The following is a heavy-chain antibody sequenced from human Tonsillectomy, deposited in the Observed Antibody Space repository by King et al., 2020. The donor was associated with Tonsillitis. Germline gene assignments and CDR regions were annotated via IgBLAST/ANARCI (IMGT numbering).Heavy chain of an antibody. J-gene: IGHJ4*02. CDR3: EIPCVFRY. D-gene: IGHD2-8*01. CDR1: GFTFGNAW. CDR2: IKSKAEGKTI. Sequence: VQLVESGGGLVKPGGSLRLSCACTGFTFGNAWMRWVRQSPGKGLEWVGRIKSKAEGKTIDYAAPVKGRFTISRDDTKNRLYLQMNNLKTEDTGVYYGEIPCVFRYWGQGTLVTVSS. V-gene: IGHV3-15*01.